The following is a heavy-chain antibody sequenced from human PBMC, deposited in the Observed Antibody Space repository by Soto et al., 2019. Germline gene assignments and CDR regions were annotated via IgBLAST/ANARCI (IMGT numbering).Heavy chain of an antibody. Sequence: ASVKVSCKASGYTFTGYYMHWVRQAPGQGLEWMGWINPNSGGTNYAQKFQGWVTMTRDTSISTAYMELSRLRSDDTAIYYCAKRRLNTITSLSDWWGQGVQVTVSS. V-gene: IGHV1-2*04. CDR1: GYTFTGYY. CDR2: INPNSGGT. CDR3: AKRRLNTITSLSDW. J-gene: IGHJ1*01. D-gene: IGHD3-16*02.